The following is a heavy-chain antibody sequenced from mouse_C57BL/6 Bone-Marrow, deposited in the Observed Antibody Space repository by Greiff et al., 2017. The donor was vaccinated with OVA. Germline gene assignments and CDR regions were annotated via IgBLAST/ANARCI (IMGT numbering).Heavy chain of an antibody. CDR3: ARGGFITTVPVDY. J-gene: IGHJ2*01. CDR1: GYTFTSYW. CDR2: IYPGSGST. D-gene: IGHD1-1*01. Sequence: QVQLQQPGAELVKPGASVKMSYKASGYTFTSYWITWVKQRPGQGLEWIGDIYPGSGSTNYNEKFKSKATLTVDTSSSTAYMQLSSLTSEDSAVYYCARGGFITTVPVDYWGQGTTLTVSS. V-gene: IGHV1-55*01.